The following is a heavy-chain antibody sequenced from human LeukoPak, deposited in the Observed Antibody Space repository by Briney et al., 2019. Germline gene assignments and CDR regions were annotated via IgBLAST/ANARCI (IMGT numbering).Heavy chain of an antibody. V-gene: IGHV3-21*04. CDR2: ISSSSSYI. J-gene: IGHJ4*02. D-gene: IGHD5-18*01. Sequence: GGSLRLSCAASGFTFSSYSMNWVRQAPGKGLEWVSSISSSSSYIYYADSVKGRFTISRDNAKNSLYLQMNSLRAEDTAVYYCAKDGYGYSYGSDYWGQGTLVTVSS. CDR1: GFTFSSYS. CDR3: AKDGYGYSYGSDY.